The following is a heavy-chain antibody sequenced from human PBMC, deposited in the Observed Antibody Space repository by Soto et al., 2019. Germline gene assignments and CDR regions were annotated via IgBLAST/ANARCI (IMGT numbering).Heavy chain of an antibody. CDR1: GGSFSGYY. CDR3: ARDAFCGSGTCRVGHWFDP. D-gene: IGHD2-21*01. J-gene: IGHJ5*02. V-gene: IGHV4-34*01. CDR2: INHSGST. Sequence: PSETLSLTCAVYGGSFSGYYWSWIRQPPGKGLEWIGEINHSGSTNYNPSLKSRVTISVDTSKNQFSLKLTSVTAADSAVYYCARDAFCGSGTCRVGHWFDPWGQGTLVTVSS.